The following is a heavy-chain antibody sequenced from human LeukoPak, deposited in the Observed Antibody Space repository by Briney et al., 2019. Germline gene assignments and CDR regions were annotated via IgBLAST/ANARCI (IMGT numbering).Heavy chain of an antibody. V-gene: IGHV1-24*01. CDR2: FDPEDGET. CDR1: GYTLTELS. J-gene: IGHJ3*02. CDR3: ASALRFTIFGVAPRTAFDI. D-gene: IGHD3-3*01. Sequence: ASVKVSCKVSGYTLTELSMHWVRQAPGKGLEWMGGFDPEDGETIYAQKFQGRVTMTEDTSTDTAYMELSSLRSEDTAVYYCASALRFTIFGVAPRTAFDIWGQGTMVTVSS.